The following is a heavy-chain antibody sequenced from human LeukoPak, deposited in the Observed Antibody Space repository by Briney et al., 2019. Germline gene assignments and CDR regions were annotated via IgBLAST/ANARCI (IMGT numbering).Heavy chain of an antibody. V-gene: IGHV3-7*01. J-gene: IGHJ3*02. CDR2: IKPDGGEQ. Sequence: GGSLRLSCVASGFSFRNFLMHWVRQTPRKGLEWVANIKPDGGEQSLADSVKGRFTISRDNAERSLFLQMTGLRAEDTATYFCARAQNGALDIWGRGTDVTVSS. CDR3: ARAQNGALDI. D-gene: IGHD3-10*01. CDR1: GFSFRNFL.